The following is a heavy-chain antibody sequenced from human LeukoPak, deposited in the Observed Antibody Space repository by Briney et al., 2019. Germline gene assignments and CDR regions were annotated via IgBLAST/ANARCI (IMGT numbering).Heavy chain of an antibody. CDR3: ARGSSAVPYFDY. J-gene: IGHJ4*02. CDR2: INHSGST. V-gene: IGHV4-39*07. Sequence: SETLSLTCTVSGGSISSSSYSWGWIRQPPGKGLEWIGEINHSGSTNYNPSLKSRVTISVDTSKNQFSLKLSSVTAADTAVYYCARGSSAVPYFDYWGQGTLVTVSS. D-gene: IGHD2-2*01. CDR1: GGSISSSSYS.